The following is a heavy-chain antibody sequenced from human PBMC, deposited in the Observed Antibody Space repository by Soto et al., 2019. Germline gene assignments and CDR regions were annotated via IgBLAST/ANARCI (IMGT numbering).Heavy chain of an antibody. CDR2: MNPNTGNT. CDR3: ARRKERSGPYYLDY. V-gene: IGHV1-8*01. Sequence: QVQLVQSGAEVKKPWASVKVSCKASGYTFATYDFAWVRQATGQGFEWMGWMNPNTGNTGYAQAFRGRVTMTRNTSITTAYMELSSLRSEDTAVYFCARRKERSGPYYLDYWGQGTLVTVSS. J-gene: IGHJ4*02. CDR1: GYTFATYD. D-gene: IGHD6-25*01.